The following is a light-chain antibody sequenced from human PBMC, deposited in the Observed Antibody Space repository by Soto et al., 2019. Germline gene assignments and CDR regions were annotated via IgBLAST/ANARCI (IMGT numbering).Light chain of an antibody. J-gene: IGLJ3*02. V-gene: IGLV2-23*02. CDR2: DVS. CDR3: CSYEASSITWV. CDR1: SSDVGGYNL. Sequence: QSALTQPASVSGSPGQSITISCTGTSSDVGGYNLVSWYQQHPGKAPKLMIYDVSKRPSGVSNRFSGSKSGNTASLTISGLQDADEADYYCCSYEASSITWVFGGGTKLTVL.